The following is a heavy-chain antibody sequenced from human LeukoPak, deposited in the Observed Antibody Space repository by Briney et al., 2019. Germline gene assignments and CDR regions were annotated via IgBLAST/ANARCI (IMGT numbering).Heavy chain of an antibody. Sequence: GASVKVSCKASGYTFTGYYMHWVRQAPGQGLEWMGWINPNSGSTNYAQKFQGRVTMTRDTSISTAYMELSRLRSDDTAVYYCARDGYYGSGSYSAPDYWGQGTLVTVSS. D-gene: IGHD3-10*01. J-gene: IGHJ4*02. CDR2: INPNSGST. CDR1: GYTFTGYY. V-gene: IGHV1-2*02. CDR3: ARDGYYGSGSYSAPDY.